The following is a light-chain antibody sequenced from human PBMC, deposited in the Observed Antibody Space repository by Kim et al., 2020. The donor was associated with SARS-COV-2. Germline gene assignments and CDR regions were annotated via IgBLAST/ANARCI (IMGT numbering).Light chain of an antibody. CDR2: QDT. CDR3: QTWDSITVV. Sequence: VSPGQTSSITCSGDKLGEKYACWYQQKPGQAPVLVIYQDTKRPSGIPERFSGSNSGNTATLTISGTQAMDEADYYCQTWDSITVVFGGGTQLTVL. V-gene: IGLV3-1*01. CDR1: KLGEKY. J-gene: IGLJ2*01.